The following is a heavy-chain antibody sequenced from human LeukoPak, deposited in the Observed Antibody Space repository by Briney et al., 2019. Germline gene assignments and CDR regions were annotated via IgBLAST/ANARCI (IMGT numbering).Heavy chain of an antibody. CDR3: ARDYGDSTYYYYYGMDV. CDR1: GDTFTSYG. D-gene: IGHD4-17*01. J-gene: IGHJ6*02. Sequence: ASVKVSCKASGDTFTSYGISWVRQAPGQGLEWMGWISAYNGNTNYAQKLQGRVTMTTDTSTSTAYMELRSLRSDDTAVYYCARDYGDSTYYYYYGMDVWGQGTTVTVSS. CDR2: ISAYNGNT. V-gene: IGHV1-18*01.